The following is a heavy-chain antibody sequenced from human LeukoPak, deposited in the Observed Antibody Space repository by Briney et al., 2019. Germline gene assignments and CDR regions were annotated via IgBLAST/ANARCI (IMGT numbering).Heavy chain of an antibody. CDR3: ARAIYDYYDSSGLEAFDI. Sequence: GESLKISCKGSGYSFTSYWIGRVRQMPGKGLEWMGIIYPGDSDTRYSPSFQGQVTISADKSISTAYLQWSSLKASDTAMYYCARAIYDYYDSSGLEAFDIWGQGTMVTVSS. D-gene: IGHD3-22*01. V-gene: IGHV5-51*01. CDR2: IYPGDSDT. J-gene: IGHJ3*02. CDR1: GYSFTSYW.